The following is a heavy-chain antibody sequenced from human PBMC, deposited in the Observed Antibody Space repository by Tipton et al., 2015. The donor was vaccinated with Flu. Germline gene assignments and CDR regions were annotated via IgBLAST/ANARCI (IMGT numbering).Heavy chain of an antibody. V-gene: IGHV4-38-2*02. D-gene: IGHD1-26*01. J-gene: IGHJ4*02. CDR2: IYHSGST. CDR3: AREARWELGCIDC. Sequence: LRLSCAVSGYSISSGYYWGWIRQPPGKGLEWIGSIYHSGSTYYNPSLKSRVTISVDTSKNQFSLKLSSVTAADAAVYYCAREARWELGCIDCWGQGTLVTVSS. CDR1: GYSISSGYY.